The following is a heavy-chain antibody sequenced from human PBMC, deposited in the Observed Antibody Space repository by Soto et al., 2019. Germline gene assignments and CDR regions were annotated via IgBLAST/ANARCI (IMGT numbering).Heavy chain of an antibody. CDR3: VRARVDY. CDR2: IKDDGSEK. CDR1: GFTFTNYW. V-gene: IGHV3-7*04. J-gene: IGHJ4*02. Sequence: EVQLVESGGGLVQPGGSLRLSCATSGFTFTNYWMTWVRQAPGKGLEWVATIKDDGSEKYYADSLRGRFTISRDNAKNSLYLQMTSLRAEDTAVYYCVRARVDYWGQGTLVTVSS.